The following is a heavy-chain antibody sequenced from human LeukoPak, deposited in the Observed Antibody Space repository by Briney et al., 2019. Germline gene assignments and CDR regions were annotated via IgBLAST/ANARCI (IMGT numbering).Heavy chain of an antibody. Sequence: GGSLRLSCAASGFTFSSYGMHWVRQAPGKGLEWVAFIRYDGSNKYYADSVKGRLTISRDNSKNTLYLQMNSLRAEDTAVYYCAKALGYGDYGYFDYWGQGTLVTVSS. V-gene: IGHV3-30*02. CDR3: AKALGYGDYGYFDY. CDR2: IRYDGSNK. J-gene: IGHJ4*02. D-gene: IGHD4-17*01. CDR1: GFTFSSYG.